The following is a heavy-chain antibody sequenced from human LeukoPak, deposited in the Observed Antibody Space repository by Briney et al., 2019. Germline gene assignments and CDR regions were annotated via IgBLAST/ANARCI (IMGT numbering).Heavy chain of an antibody. Sequence: PGGSLRLSCAGSGFAFSTYSMNWVRQAPGKGLEWVSYISSVSTAKYYADSVKGRFTISRDNAKNSLYLQMNSLRAEDTAVYYCARDLGIVVVTDAFDIWGQGTMVTVSS. J-gene: IGHJ3*02. CDR3: ARDLGIVVVTDAFDI. V-gene: IGHV3-48*01. D-gene: IGHD2-2*03. CDR1: GFAFSTYS. CDR2: ISSVSTAK.